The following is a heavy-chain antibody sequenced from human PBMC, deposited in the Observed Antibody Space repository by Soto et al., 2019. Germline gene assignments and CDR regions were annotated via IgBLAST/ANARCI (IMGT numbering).Heavy chain of an antibody. CDR2: ISGSGGST. CDR3: AKALETASGSYRMGYYYYGMDV. J-gene: IGHJ6*02. CDR1: GFTFSSYA. V-gene: IGHV3-23*01. D-gene: IGHD1-26*01. Sequence: PGGSLRLSCAASGFTFSSYAMSWVRQAPGKGLEWVSAISGSGGSTYYADSVKGRFTISRDNSKNTLYLQMNSLRAEDTAVYYCAKALETASGSYRMGYYYYGMDVWGQGTTVTVSS.